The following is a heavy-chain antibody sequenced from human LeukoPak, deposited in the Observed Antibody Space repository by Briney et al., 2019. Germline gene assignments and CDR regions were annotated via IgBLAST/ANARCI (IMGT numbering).Heavy chain of an antibody. CDR1: GFTFSDYY. CDR2: ISSSSSYT. V-gene: IGHV3-11*03. Sequence: KPGGSLRLSCAASGFTFSDYYMSWIRQAPGKGLEWVSYISSSSSYTNYADSVKGRFTISRDNAKNSLYLQMNSLRAEDTAVYYCAKIVVLLGGGDAFDIWGQGTMVTVSS. D-gene: IGHD2-15*01. CDR3: AKIVVLLGGGDAFDI. J-gene: IGHJ3*02.